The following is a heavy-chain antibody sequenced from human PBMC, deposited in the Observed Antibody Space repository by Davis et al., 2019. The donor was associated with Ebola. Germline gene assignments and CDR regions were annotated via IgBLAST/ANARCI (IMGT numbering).Heavy chain of an antibody. Sequence: PSETLSLTCTVSGVSISSGDYYWSWIRQSPGTGLEWLGYVHHTGITYYNPSLKSRLSISADTSNNHFSLSLTSVTAADTAVYFCARDSFYTDNSGYAVAYNWFDPWGQGTLVTVSS. CDR1: GVSISSGDYY. J-gene: IGHJ5*02. V-gene: IGHV4-30-4*01. CDR3: ARDSFYTDNSGYAVAYNWFDP. D-gene: IGHD3-22*01. CDR2: VHHTGIT.